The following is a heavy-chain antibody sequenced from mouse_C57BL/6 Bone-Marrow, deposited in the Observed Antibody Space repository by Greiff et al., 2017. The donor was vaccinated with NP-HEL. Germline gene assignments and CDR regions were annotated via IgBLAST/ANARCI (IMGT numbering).Heavy chain of an antibody. D-gene: IGHD1-3*01. J-gene: IGHJ2*01. Sequence: VQLQQPGAELVMPGASVKLSCKASGYTFTSYWMHWVKQRPGQGLEWIGEIDPSDSYTNYNQKFKGKSTLTVDKSSSTAYMPLSSLTSEDSAVYYCARAPPYQSDFDYWGQSTTLTVSS. CDR1: GYTFTSYW. CDR2: IDPSDSYT. V-gene: IGHV1-69*01. CDR3: ARAPPYQSDFDY.